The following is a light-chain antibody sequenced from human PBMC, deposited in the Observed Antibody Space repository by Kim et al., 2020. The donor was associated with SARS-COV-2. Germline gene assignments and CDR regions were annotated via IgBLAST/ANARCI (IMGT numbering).Light chain of an antibody. CDR2: DAS. Sequence: EVVLTQSPATLSLSPGARATLSCRASQSVSSYLAWYQQKPGQPPRLLIFDASTRATGIPARFSGSGSGTEFTLTISSLEPEDFAVYYWQKNYNWKITFGGGTKLDIK. J-gene: IGKJ4*01. CDR1: QSVSSY. CDR3: QKNYNWKIT. V-gene: IGKV3-11*01.